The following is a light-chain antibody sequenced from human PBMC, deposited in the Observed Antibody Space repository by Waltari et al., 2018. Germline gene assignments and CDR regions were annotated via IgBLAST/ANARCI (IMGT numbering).Light chain of an antibody. CDR1: SSDVGGYNY. Sequence: QSALTQPASVSGSPGQSITISCTGTSSDVGGYNYVSWYQQHPGKAPKLMIYDASNLPSGFSNRFSGAKAGKTASLTISGLQDEDEADYYCSSYTSSSTLVVFGGGTKLTVL. CDR2: DAS. CDR3: SSYTSSSTLVV. V-gene: IGLV2-14*03. J-gene: IGLJ2*01.